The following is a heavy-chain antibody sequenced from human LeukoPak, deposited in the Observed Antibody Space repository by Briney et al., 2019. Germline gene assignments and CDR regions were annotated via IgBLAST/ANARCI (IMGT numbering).Heavy chain of an antibody. J-gene: IGHJ4*02. CDR2: IIPIFGTA. CDR3: ARDDSSGYLDY. Sequence: SVKVSCKASGYTFTSYDINWVRQATGQGLEWMGGIIPIFGTANYAQKFQGRVTITTDESTSTAYMELSSLRSEDTAVYYCARDDSSGYLDYWGQGTLVTVSS. V-gene: IGHV1-69*05. CDR1: GYTFTSYD. D-gene: IGHD3-22*01.